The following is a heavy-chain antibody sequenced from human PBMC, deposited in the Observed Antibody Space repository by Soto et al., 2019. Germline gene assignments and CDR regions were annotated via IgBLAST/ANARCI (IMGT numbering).Heavy chain of an antibody. CDR2: IYYSGST. J-gene: IGHJ4*02. V-gene: IGHV4-39*07. D-gene: IGHD3-22*01. CDR1: GASISGSSYY. CDR3: ASLGDREDYYDSSGFGY. Sequence: PSETLSLTCTVSGASISGSSYYWGWIRQPPGKGLEWIGSIYYSGSTNYNPSLKSRVTISVDTSKNQFSLKLSSVTAADTAVYYCASLGDREDYYDSSGFGYWGQGTLVTVSS.